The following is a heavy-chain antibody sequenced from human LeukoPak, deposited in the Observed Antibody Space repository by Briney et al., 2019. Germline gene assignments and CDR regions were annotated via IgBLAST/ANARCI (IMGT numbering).Heavy chain of an antibody. J-gene: IGHJ6*03. Sequence: ASVKVSCKASGYTFTSYGISWVRQAPGQGLEWMGWISAYNGNTNYAQKLQGRVTMTTDTSTSTAYMELRSLRSDDTAVYYCARVGLAGATVNLEYYYYMDVWGKGTTVTVSS. V-gene: IGHV1-18*01. D-gene: IGHD1-26*01. CDR1: GYTFTSYG. CDR3: ARVGLAGATVNLEYYYYMDV. CDR2: ISAYNGNT.